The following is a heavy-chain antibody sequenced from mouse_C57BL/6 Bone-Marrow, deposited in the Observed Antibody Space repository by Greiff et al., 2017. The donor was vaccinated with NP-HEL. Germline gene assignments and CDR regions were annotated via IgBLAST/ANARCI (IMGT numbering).Heavy chain of an antibody. D-gene: IGHD2-2*01. V-gene: IGHV5-2*01. J-gene: IGHJ4*01. Sequence: EVQRVESGGGLVQPGESLKLSCESNEYEFPSHDMSWVRKTPEKRLELVAAINSDGGSTYYPDTMERRFIISRDNTKKTLYLQMSSLRSEDTALYYCARSTMVTTNYYYAMDYWGQGTSVTVSS. CDR3: ARSTMVTTNYYYAMDY. CDR2: INSDGGST. CDR1: EYEFPSHD.